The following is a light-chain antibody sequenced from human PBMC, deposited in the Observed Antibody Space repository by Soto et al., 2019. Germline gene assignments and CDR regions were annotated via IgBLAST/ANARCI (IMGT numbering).Light chain of an antibody. V-gene: IGLV2-8*01. CDR3: ISYAGSNNLV. CDR2: EVS. Sequence: QSALTQPPSASGSPGQSVTISCTGTSSDFGGYNYVSWYQQHPGKAPKLMIYEVSKRPSGVPDRFSGSKSGNTASLTVSGLQAEDEAHYYCISYAGSNNLVFGGGTKVTVL. J-gene: IGLJ3*02. CDR1: SSDFGGYNY.